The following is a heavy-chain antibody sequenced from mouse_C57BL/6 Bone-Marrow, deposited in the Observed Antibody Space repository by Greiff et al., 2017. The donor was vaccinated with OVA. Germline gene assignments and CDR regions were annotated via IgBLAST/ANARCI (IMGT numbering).Heavy chain of an antibody. D-gene: IGHD1-1*01. J-gene: IGHJ2*01. V-gene: IGHV1-26*01. Sequence: EVQLQQSGPELVKPGASVKISCKASGYTFTDYYMNWVKQSHGKSLEWIGDINPNNGGTSYNQKFKGKATLTVDKSSSTAYMELRSLTSEDSAVYYCARSGLLRNDWGQGTTLTVSS. CDR3: ARSGLLRND. CDR2: INPNNGGT. CDR1: GYTFTDYY.